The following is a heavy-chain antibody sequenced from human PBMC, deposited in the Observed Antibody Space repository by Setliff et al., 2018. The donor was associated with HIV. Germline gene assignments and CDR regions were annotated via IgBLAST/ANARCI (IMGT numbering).Heavy chain of an antibody. CDR2: ISGSGAGT. V-gene: IGHV3-23*01. D-gene: IGHD3-22*01. J-gene: IGHJ4*02. CDR1: GFTFNNFV. CDR3: AKDRQVAMIGVVTTTIPLDY. Sequence: GSLRLSCAASGFTFNNFVMSWVRQAPGKGLEWVSTISGSGAGTYYADSVKGRFAISRDSSKNTLYLQMNNLRAEDTAIYYCAKDRQVAMIGVVTTTIPLDYRGQGTLVTVSS.